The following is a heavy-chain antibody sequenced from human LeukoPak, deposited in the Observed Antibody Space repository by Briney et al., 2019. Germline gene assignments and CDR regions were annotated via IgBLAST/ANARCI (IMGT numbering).Heavy chain of an antibody. D-gene: IGHD2-2*01. J-gene: IGHJ4*02. CDR1: GGSFSGYY. Sequence: SETLSLTCAVYGGSFSGYYWSWIRQPPGKGLEWIGEINHSGSTNYNPSLKSRVTISVDTSKNQFSLKLSSVTAADTAVYYCARQKGELIVVVPAAPDYWGQGTLVTVSS. CDR3: ARQKGELIVVVPAAPDY. V-gene: IGHV4-34*01. CDR2: INHSGST.